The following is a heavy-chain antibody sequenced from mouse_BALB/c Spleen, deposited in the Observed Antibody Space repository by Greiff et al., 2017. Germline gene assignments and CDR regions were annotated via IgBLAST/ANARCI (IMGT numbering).Heavy chain of an antibody. CDR1: GFTFSSYT. CDR3: ARHDWDYYYAMDY. CDR2: ISNGGGST. D-gene: IGHD4-1*01. J-gene: IGHJ4*01. V-gene: IGHV5-12-2*01. Sequence: EVKLMESGGGLVQPGGSLKLSCAASGFTFSSYTMSWVRQTPEKRLEWVAYISNGGGSTYYPDTVKGRFTISRDNAKNTLYLQMSSLKSEDTAMYYCARHDWDYYYAMDYWGQGTSVTVSS.